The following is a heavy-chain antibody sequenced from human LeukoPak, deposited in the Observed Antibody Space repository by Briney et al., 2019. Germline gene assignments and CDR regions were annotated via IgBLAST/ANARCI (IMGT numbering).Heavy chain of an antibody. D-gene: IGHD6-6*01. J-gene: IGHJ4*02. V-gene: IGHV3-9*01. CDR3: AKDGGYSSSSGGYFDY. CDR1: GFTFDDYA. CDR2: ISWNSDTI. Sequence: GGSLRLSCAASGFTFDDYAMHWVRQAPGKGLEWVSGISWNSDTIGFADSVKGRFTISRDNAKNSLYLQMNSLRAEDTALYYCAKDGGYSSSSGGYFDYWGQGTLVNVSS.